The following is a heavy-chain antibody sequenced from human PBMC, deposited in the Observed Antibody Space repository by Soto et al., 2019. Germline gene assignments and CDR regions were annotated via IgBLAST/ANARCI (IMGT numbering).Heavy chain of an antibody. CDR3: AREYGDYGVIDY. V-gene: IGHV4-34*01. J-gene: IGHJ4*02. CDR1: GGSFSGYY. Sequence: QVQLQQWGAGLLKPSETLSLTCAVYGGSFSGYYWSWIRQPPGKRLEWIGEINHSGSTNYKPSLKSPVTISVDTSKHQFSLKLSSATAADTAVYYCAREYGDYGVIDYWGQGTLVTVSS. CDR2: INHSGST. D-gene: IGHD4-17*01.